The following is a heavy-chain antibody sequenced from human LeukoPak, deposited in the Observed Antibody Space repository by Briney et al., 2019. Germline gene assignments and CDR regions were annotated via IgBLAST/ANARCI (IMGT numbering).Heavy chain of an antibody. CDR3: ARDFNTPSLDY. CDR1: GGTFSSYA. Sequence: GASVKVSCKASGGTFSSYAISWVRQAPGQGLEWMGWINPNSGGTNYAQKFQGRVTMTRDTSISTAYMELSSLRSDDTAVYYCARDFNTPSLDYWGQGTLVTVSS. D-gene: IGHD2/OR15-2a*01. V-gene: IGHV1-2*02. J-gene: IGHJ4*02. CDR2: INPNSGGT.